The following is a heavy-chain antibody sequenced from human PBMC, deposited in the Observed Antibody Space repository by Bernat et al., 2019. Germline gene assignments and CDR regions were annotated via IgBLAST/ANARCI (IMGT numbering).Heavy chain of an antibody. J-gene: IGHJ4*02. D-gene: IGHD1-14*01. CDR3: AKARGTSRIARNTDY. Sequence: EVQLLESGGALVQPGGSLRLSCAASGFTFSSYAMSWVRQAPGKGLEWVSAISGSGDSTFYADSVKGRFTISRDNSKNTLYMQMNSLRAEDTALHYCAKARGTSRIARNTDYWGQGTLVTVSS. CDR2: ISGSGDST. V-gene: IGHV3-23*01. CDR1: GFTFSSYA.